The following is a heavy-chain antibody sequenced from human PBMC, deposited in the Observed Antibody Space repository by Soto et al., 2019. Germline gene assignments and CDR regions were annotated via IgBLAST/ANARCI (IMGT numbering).Heavy chain of an antibody. J-gene: IGHJ2*01. CDR3: ARENYYGGHVIGSLDL. D-gene: IGHD3-22*01. CDR2: VSSEGGTQ. Sequence: VQLVESGGGVVQPGRSLRLSCTASGFTFSTYAMQWVRQAPGKGLEWVAVVSSEGGTQFYADSVKGRFTISRDNSKNSLYLQMSSLTTEDAAIYYCARENYYGGHVIGSLDLWGRGTLVSVSS. V-gene: IGHV3-30-3*01. CDR1: GFTFSTYA.